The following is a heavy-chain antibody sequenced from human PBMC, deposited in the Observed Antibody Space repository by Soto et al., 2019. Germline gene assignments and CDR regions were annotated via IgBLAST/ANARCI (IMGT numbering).Heavy chain of an antibody. CDR1: GFTFSSYG. D-gene: IGHD3-3*01. V-gene: IGHV3-30*18. Sequence: GGSLRLSCAASGFTFSSYGMHWVRQAPGKGLEWVAVISYDGSNKYYADSVKGRFTISRDNSKNTLYLQMNSLRAEDTAVYYCAKDLRSEVYYFDYWGQGTLVTVSS. CDR2: ISYDGSNK. CDR3: AKDLRSEVYYFDY. J-gene: IGHJ4*02.